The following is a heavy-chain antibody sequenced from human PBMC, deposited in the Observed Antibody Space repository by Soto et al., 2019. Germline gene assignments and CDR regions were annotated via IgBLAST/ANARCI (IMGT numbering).Heavy chain of an antibody. J-gene: IGHJ3*02. CDR2: IVVGSGNT. CDR1: GFTFTSSA. CDR3: AARSGSGSYFEPDAFDI. Sequence: QMQLVQSGPEVKKPGTSVKVSCKASGFTFTSSAVQWVRQARGQRLEWIGWIVVGSGNTNYAQKFQERVTITRDMSTSTAYMELSSLRSEDTAVYYCAARSGSGSYFEPDAFDIWGQGTMVTVSS. V-gene: IGHV1-58*01. D-gene: IGHD3-10*01.